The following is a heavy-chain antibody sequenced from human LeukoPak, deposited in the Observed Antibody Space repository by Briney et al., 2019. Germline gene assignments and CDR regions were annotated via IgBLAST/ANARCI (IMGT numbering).Heavy chain of an antibody. V-gene: IGHV4-61*10. Sequence: SETLSLTCTVSGVSISSGSYYWSWIRQPAGKGLEWIGYIYYSGSTNYNPSLKSRVTMSVDTSKNQFSLKLSSVTALDTAVYYCARIGSGDSSGYYYMDVWGKGTTVTISS. D-gene: IGHD3-22*01. CDR1: GVSISSGSYY. CDR3: ARIGSGDSSGYYYMDV. J-gene: IGHJ6*03. CDR2: IYYSGST.